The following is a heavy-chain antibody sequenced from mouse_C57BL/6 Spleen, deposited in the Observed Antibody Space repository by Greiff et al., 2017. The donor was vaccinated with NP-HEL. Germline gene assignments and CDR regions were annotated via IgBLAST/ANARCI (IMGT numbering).Heavy chain of an antibody. CDR3: ARGGGYAMDY. CDR1: GYAFTNYL. V-gene: IGHV1-54*01. CDR2: INPGSGGT. Sequence: HVQLQQSGAELVRPGTSVKVSCKASGYAFTNYLIEWVKQRPGQGLEWIGVINPGSGGTNYNEKFKGKATLTADKSSSTAYMQLSSLTSEDSAVYFCARGGGYAMDYWGQGTSVTVSS. J-gene: IGHJ4*01.